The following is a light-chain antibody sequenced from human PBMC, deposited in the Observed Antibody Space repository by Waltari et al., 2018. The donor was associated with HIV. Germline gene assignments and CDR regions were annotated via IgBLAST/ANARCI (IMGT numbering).Light chain of an antibody. Sequence: SVLTQPPSVSAAPGPRVTLSCTGSNSNLWTNAVHWNQQFPGTAPQLLLYQTNSRPSGVPDRFSGSKSCTSASLAITGLQAEDEADYFCQSSDSTLSGSVFGGGTKLTVL. CDR3: QSSDSTLSGSV. CDR2: QTN. J-gene: IGLJ2*01. CDR1: NSNLWTNA. V-gene: IGLV1-40*01.